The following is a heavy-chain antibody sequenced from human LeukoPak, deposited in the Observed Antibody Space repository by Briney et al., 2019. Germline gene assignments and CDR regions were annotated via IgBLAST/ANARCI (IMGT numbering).Heavy chain of an antibody. CDR1: GYTFTSYG. J-gene: IGHJ3*02. CDR2: ISAYNGNT. V-gene: IGHV1-18*01. Sequence: ASVKVSCKASGYTFTSYGISWVRQAPGQGLEWMGRISAYNGNTNYAQKLQGRVTMTTDTSTSTAYMELRSLRSDDTAVYYCARCLNTLYYYDSSGYCNDAFDIWGQGTMVTVSS. CDR3: ARCLNTLYYYDSSGYCNDAFDI. D-gene: IGHD3-22*01.